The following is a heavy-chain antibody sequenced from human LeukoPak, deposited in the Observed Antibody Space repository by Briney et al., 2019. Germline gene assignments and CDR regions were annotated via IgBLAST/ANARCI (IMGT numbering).Heavy chain of an antibody. J-gene: IGHJ4*02. D-gene: IGHD3-3*02. Sequence: GGSLRLSCAASGFTFSSYSMNWVRQAPGKGLEWVSSISSGSKNIYYADSLKGRFTISRDNAKNSLYLQMDSLRAEDTAVYYCARDSQHLNFDHWGQGTLVTVSS. CDR2: ISSGSKNI. CDR3: ARDSQHLNFDH. CDR1: GFTFSSYS. V-gene: IGHV3-21*01.